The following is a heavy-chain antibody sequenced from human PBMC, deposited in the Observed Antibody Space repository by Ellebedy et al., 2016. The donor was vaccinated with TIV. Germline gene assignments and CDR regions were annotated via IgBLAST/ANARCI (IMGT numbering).Heavy chain of an antibody. V-gene: IGHV1-18*01. D-gene: IGHD1-26*01. CDR1: GYTFTSYG. CDR3: AGNSDSFEYYMDV. Sequence: ASVKVSCXASGYTFTSYGISWVRQAPGQGLQWMGWISPFSGNTNYAQRLQGRVTMTTDTTTSTAYMELRNLTSDDTAVYYCAGNSDSFEYYMDVWGKGTTVTVSS. J-gene: IGHJ6*03. CDR2: ISPFSGNT.